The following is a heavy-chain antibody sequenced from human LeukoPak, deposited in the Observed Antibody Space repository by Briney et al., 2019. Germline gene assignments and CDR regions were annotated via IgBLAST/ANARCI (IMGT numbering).Heavy chain of an antibody. Sequence: GGSLRLSCAASGFTFSSYWMSWVRQAPGKGLEWVANIKGDGSDNHDADSMRRRFNISRDNAKNSLYLQMNSLRAEDTAVYYCARDLGYYRADYWGQGTLVTVSS. CDR2: IKGDGSDN. V-gene: IGHV3-7*04. D-gene: IGHD1-26*01. J-gene: IGHJ4*02. CDR3: ARDLGYYRADY. CDR1: GFTFSSYW.